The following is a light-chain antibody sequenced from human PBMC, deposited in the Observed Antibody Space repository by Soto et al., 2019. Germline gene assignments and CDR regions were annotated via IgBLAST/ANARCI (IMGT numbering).Light chain of an antibody. Sequence: QSVLNQAAAGSGCPGQSITRSCTGNSREGGGYNSVSWYQQNPGKAPKLMIYDVSNRPSGISNRFSGSKSGNTASLTISGLQAEDEADYYCSSYTGSRTSVFGPATKVT. V-gene: IGLV2-14*01. CDR2: DVS. CDR1: SREGGGYNS. J-gene: IGLJ1*01. CDR3: SSYTGSRTSV.